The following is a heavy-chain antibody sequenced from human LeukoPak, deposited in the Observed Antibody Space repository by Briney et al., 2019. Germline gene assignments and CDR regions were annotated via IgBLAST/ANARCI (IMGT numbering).Heavy chain of an antibody. V-gene: IGHV1-8*01. D-gene: IGHD3-10*01. J-gene: IGHJ5*02. Sequence: ASVKVSCKASGYTFTSYDINWVRQATARGLEWLGWMNPNSGNTGYAQKFQGRVTMTRNTSISTAYMELSSLRSEDTAVYYCARGGTMVRGVIIRYWFDPWGQGTLVTVSS. CDR1: GYTFTSYD. CDR3: ARGGTMVRGVIIRYWFDP. CDR2: MNPNSGNT.